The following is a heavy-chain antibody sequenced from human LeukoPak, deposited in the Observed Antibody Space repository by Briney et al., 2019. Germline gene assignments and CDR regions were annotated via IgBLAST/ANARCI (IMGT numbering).Heavy chain of an antibody. V-gene: IGHV3-30*18. CDR2: ISHDGDRK. CDR1: GFSFSDYA. Sequence: PGGSLRLSCVVSGFSFSDYAMPWVRQAPGKGLEWVAVISHDGDRKWHGDSVKGRFTVSRDNSKNTLFLEMNSLRAEDTAVYHCAKMGVRRELLIGAFNIWGPGTRVTVSS. D-gene: IGHD1-26*01. CDR3: AKMGVRRELLIGAFNI. J-gene: IGHJ3*02.